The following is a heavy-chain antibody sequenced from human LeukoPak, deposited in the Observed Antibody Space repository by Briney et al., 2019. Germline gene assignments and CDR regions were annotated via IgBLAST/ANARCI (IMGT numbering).Heavy chain of an antibody. CDR2: IKPNGNDK. Sequence: GGSLRLSCAASGFTFNIHWMTWVRQTPGKGLEWVATIKPNGNDKFFVDSVKGRFTVSRDNAKTSLYLQMNSLRAEDTAMHYSTTSDCEYWGQGTLVTVSS. CDR3: TTSDCEY. D-gene: IGHD2-21*01. CDR1: GFTFNIHW. J-gene: IGHJ4*02. V-gene: IGHV3-7*03.